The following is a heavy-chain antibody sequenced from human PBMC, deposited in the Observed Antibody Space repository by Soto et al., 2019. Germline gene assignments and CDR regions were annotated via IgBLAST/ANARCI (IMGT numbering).Heavy chain of an antibody. J-gene: IGHJ4*02. D-gene: IGHD5-18*01. V-gene: IGHV3-53*01. CDR1: GFSVSTTS. CDR3: ARVNTTLVDHFDC. CDR2: MHRGGTT. Sequence: LRLSCVVSGFSVSTTSIFWVRQATGKWLEWVSLMHRGGTTDNADSVKGRFTTSRDTSKNTLYLHMNGLKVEDTAVYYCARVNTTLVDHFDCWGQGTLVTVSS.